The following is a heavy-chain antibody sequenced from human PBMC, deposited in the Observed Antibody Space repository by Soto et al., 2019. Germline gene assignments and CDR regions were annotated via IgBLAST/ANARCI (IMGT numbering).Heavy chain of an antibody. V-gene: IGHV3-7*04. D-gene: IGHD5-12*01. J-gene: IGHJ6*02. Sequence: AWGLPRLPQAAAWVTIVDLGGSRVLQTQRKGVELVANIKQDGSEKYYVDSVKGRFTISRDNAKNSLYLQMNSLRAEDTAVYYCARQTGRDGYNYYYYYYGTDVWGQGTTVTVSS. CDR2: IKQDGSEK. CDR3: ARQTGRDGYNYYYYYYGTDV. CDR1: WVTIVDLG.